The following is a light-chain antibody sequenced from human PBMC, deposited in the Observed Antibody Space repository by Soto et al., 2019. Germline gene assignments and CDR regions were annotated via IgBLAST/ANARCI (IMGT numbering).Light chain of an antibody. CDR1: QGVRSY. CDR2: GAS. J-gene: IGKJ1*01. Sequence: IQLTQSPSSLSASVGDRVTITCRASQGVRSYLAWFQQRPGKAPKLLIFGASTLQNGVPARFSGGGFGTEFTLTITSLQPEDFATYYCHQVYSYHRTFGQGTKVEIK. CDR3: HQVYSYHRT. V-gene: IGKV1-9*01.